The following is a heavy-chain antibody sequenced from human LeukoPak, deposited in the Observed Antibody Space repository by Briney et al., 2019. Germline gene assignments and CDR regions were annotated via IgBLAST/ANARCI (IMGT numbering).Heavy chain of an antibody. Sequence: ASVKVSCKASGGTFRSYAFSWVRQAPGQGLEWMGGIIPMFNAADYAQKFQGGVTFSADESTSTAYMELISLRSEDTAVYYCASSYDTSAYNCYHWGQGTLVTVSS. CDR2: IIPMFNAA. D-gene: IGHD3-22*01. V-gene: IGHV1-69*13. J-gene: IGHJ5*02. CDR1: GGTFRSYA. CDR3: ASSYDTSAYNCYH.